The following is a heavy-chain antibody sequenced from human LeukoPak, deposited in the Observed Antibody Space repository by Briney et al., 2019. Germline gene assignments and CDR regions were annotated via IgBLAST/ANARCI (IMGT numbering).Heavy chain of an antibody. CDR1: GFTFSNYA. CDR3: AKDDRYCSSTSCYYYMDV. Sequence: GGSLRLSCAASGFTFSNYAMSWVRQAPGKGLEWVSAISGSGGSTYYADSVKGRFTISRDNSKNTLYLQMNSLRAEDTAVYYCAKDDRYCSSTSCYYYMDVWGKGTTVTVSS. J-gene: IGHJ6*03. CDR2: ISGSGGST. V-gene: IGHV3-23*01. D-gene: IGHD2-2*01.